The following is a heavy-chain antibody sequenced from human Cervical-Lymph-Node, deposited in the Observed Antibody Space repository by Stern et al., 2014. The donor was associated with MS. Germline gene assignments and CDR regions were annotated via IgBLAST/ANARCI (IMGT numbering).Heavy chain of an antibody. Sequence: QEQLQESGPGMVKPSETVSLTCTVSGGYMSSKYWNWIRQPPGKGLEWIGYIYYDGSTNYNTSLKSRVIISLYTSTNQFSLSLTSVTAADTAVYYCARVTGRGTRQNWFDSWGQGTLVTVSS. CDR2: IYYDGST. CDR1: GGYMSSKY. J-gene: IGHJ5*01. V-gene: IGHV4-59*01. D-gene: IGHD1-26*01. CDR3: ARVTGRGTRQNWFDS.